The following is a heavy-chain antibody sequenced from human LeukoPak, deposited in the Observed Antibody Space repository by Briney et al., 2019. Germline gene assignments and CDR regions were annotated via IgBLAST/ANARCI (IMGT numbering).Heavy chain of an antibody. D-gene: IGHD1/OR15-1a*01. CDR2: ISGSATST. Sequence: TGGSLRLSCAASGFTFSSYSMTWVRQAPGKGLEWVSVISGSATSTYYADSVKGRFTISRDNSKNTLYLQMNSLRVEDTAVYYCARGGYNWDTDAGWFDPWGLGTLVTVSS. V-gene: IGHV3-23*01. CDR1: GFTFSSYS. J-gene: IGHJ5*02. CDR3: ARGGYNWDTDAGWFDP.